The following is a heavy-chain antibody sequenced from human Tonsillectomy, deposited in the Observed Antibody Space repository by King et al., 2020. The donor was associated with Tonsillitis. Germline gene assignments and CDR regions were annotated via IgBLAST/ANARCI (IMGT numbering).Heavy chain of an antibody. J-gene: IGHJ2*01. D-gene: IGHD4/OR15-4a*01. CDR3: AKPSPTKPMVDWYFDL. V-gene: IGHV3-23*04. CDR2: IRGDSLST. CDR1: GFSFSNHA. Sequence: VQLVESGGGLVQPGGSLRLSCAASGFSFSNHAMSWVRQAPGKGLEWVSGIRGDSLSTYYAASVKGRFTISRDNSKNTVYLQIKRLKAEDTAVYYCAKPSPTKPMVDWYFDLWGRGTLVTVSS.